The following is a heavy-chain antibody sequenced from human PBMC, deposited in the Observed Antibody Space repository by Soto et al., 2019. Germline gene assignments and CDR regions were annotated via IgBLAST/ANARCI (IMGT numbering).Heavy chain of an antibody. D-gene: IGHD2-15*01. CDR1: DGSFSGYY. CDR3: ARGGYCSGGRCYERVFDY. J-gene: IGHJ4*02. CDR2: INHSGST. V-gene: IGHV4-34*01. Sequence: SLMLSVPCAVEDGSFSGYYWSWIRQPPGKGLEWIGEINHSGSTNYNPSLKSRVTISVDTSKNQFSLKLSSVTAADTAVYYCARGGYCSGGRCYERVFDYWGQGTLVTVSS.